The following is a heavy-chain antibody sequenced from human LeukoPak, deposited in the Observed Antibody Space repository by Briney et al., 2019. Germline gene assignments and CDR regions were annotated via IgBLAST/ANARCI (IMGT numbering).Heavy chain of an antibody. J-gene: IGHJ1*01. D-gene: IGHD2-15*01. CDR1: GFTVSSNY. CDR2: IYSGGST. Sequence: GGSLRLSCAASGFTVSSNYMSWVRQAPGKGLEWVSVIYSGGSTYYADSVKGRFTISRDNSKNTLYLQMNSLRAEDTAVYYCASDSYSPEYFQHWGQGTLVTVSS. CDR3: ASDSYSPEYFQH. V-gene: IGHV3-53*01.